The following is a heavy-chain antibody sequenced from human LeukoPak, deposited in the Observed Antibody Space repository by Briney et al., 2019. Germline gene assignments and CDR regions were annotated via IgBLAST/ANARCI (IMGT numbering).Heavy chain of an antibody. Sequence: PGGSLRLSCAASGFTFSSYGMHWVRQAPGKGLEWVAVIWYDGSNKYYADSVKGRFTISRDNSKNTLYLQMNSLRAEDTAVYYCAKDSEFLDAFDIWGQGTMVTVSS. V-gene: IGHV3-33*06. CDR3: AKDSEFLDAFDI. J-gene: IGHJ3*02. CDR1: GFTFSSYG. CDR2: IWYDGSNK. D-gene: IGHD3-10*01.